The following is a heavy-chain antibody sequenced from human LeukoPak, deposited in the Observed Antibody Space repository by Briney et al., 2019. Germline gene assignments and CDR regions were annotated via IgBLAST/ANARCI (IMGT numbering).Heavy chain of an antibody. J-gene: IGHJ3*02. CDR3: ATGRGFTAYCGGDCYSGAFDI. Sequence: ASVKVSCTVSGYTLTELSMHWVRQAPGKGLEWMGGFDPEDGETIYAQKFQGRVTMTEDTSTDTAYMELSSLRSEDAAVYYCATGRGFTAYCGGDCYSGAFDIWGQGTMVTVSS. CDR2: FDPEDGET. V-gene: IGHV1-24*01. D-gene: IGHD2-21*02. CDR1: GYTLTELS.